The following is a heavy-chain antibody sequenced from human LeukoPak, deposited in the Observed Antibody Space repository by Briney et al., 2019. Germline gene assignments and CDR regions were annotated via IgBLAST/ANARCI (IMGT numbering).Heavy chain of an antibody. D-gene: IGHD3-16*01. Sequence: GGSLRLSCAASRFTVSSSNYMNWVRQAPGKGLEWVSGIYTGGTTYYTDSVKGRFTISRDNPNNTLYLQMHSLRAEDTAIYYCAREISRFGIWGQGTLVTVSS. V-gene: IGHV3-66*01. CDR3: AREISRFGI. J-gene: IGHJ4*02. CDR1: RFTVSSSNY. CDR2: IYTGGTT.